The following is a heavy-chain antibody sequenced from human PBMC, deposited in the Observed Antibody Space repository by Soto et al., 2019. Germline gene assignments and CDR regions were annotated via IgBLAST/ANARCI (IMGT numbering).Heavy chain of an antibody. CDR3: MTDVTGWNSGGDG. J-gene: IGHJ4*02. D-gene: IGHD1-7*01. CDR2: IKSKTYGGTT. CDR1: GFIFSNAW. V-gene: IGHV3-15*01. Sequence: EVQLVESGGGLVKPGGSLRLSCAASGFIFSNAWMSWVRQAPGKGLEWVGRIKSKTYGGTTDYAAPVKDRFTMSRDDSKNTLYLQMSSLKIEDTAVYYCMTDVTGWNSGGDGWGQGTLVTVSS.